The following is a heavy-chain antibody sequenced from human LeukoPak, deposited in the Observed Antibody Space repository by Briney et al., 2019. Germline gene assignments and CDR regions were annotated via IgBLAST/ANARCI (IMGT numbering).Heavy chain of an antibody. Sequence: TGGSLRLSCAASGFTFSSYGMHWVRQAPGKGLEWVAFISYDGSSNHYVDSVKGRFTISRDNSKNTLYLQMNSLRTEDTAVYYCAKGRGYNYGLDFWGQGTLVTVSS. CDR1: GFTFSSYG. D-gene: IGHD5-18*01. CDR3: AKGRGYNYGLDF. CDR2: ISYDGSSN. V-gene: IGHV3-30*18. J-gene: IGHJ4*02.